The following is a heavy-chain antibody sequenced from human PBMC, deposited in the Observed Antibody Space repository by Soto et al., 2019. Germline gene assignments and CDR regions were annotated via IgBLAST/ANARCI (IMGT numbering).Heavy chain of an antibody. J-gene: IGHJ5*02. D-gene: IGHD3-22*01. CDR1: GYTFTSYY. CDR3: VVVVTTGHGFDP. V-gene: IGHV1-46*01. Sequence: QVQLVQSGAEVKKPGASVKVSCKASGYTFTSYYMHWVRQAPGQGLEWMGIINPSGGSTSYAQKFQGRVTMTRDTSTSTVYMELSSLRSEDTAVYYCVVVVTTGHGFDPWGQGTLVTVSS. CDR2: INPSGGST.